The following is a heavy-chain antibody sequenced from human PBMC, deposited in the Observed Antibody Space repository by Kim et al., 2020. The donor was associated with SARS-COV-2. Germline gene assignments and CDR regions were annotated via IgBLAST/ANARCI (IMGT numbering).Heavy chain of an antibody. V-gene: IGHV3-49*04. CDR1: GFTFGDYA. J-gene: IGHJ4*02. D-gene: IGHD1-7*01. CDR2: IRSKAYGGTT. Sequence: GGSLRLSCTASGFTFGDYAMSWVRQAPGKGLEWVGFIRSKAYGGTTEYAASVKGRFTISRDDSKSIAYLQMNSLKTEDTAVYYCTRARTTALIFDYWGQGTLVTVSS. CDR3: TRARTTALIFDY.